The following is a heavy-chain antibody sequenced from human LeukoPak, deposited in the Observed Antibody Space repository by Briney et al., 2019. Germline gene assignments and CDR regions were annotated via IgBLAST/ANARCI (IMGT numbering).Heavy chain of an antibody. Sequence: SETLSLTCSVTGGSISRSSYYWSWIRQPPGKGLEWIGEINHSGSTNYNPSLKSRVTISVDTSKNQFSLKLSSVTAADTAVYYCARGRAYYARWGQGTLVTASS. V-gene: IGHV4-39*07. D-gene: IGHD3-10*01. CDR1: GGSISRSSYY. CDR3: ARGRAYYAR. J-gene: IGHJ4*02. CDR2: INHSGST.